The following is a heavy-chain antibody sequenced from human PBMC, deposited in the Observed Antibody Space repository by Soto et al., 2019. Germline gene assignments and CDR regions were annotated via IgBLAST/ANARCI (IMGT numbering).Heavy chain of an antibody. J-gene: IGHJ6*02. D-gene: IGHD4-4*01. CDR1: GYTFTSYG. Sequence: QVQLVQSGAEVKKPGASVKVSCKASGYTFTSYGISWVRQAPGQGLEGMGWISAYNGNTNYAQKLQGRVTMTTDTSTSTAYRERRSLRSDDTAVYYCARDHVLLHPKYYYYGMDVWGQGTTVTVSS. CDR3: ARDHVLLHPKYYYYGMDV. CDR2: ISAYNGNT. V-gene: IGHV1-18*04.